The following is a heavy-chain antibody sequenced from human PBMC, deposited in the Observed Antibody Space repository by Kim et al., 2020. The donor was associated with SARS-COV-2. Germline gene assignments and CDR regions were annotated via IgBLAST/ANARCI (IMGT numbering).Heavy chain of an antibody. J-gene: IGHJ5*02. D-gene: IGHD3-10*01. CDR3: VRDRGAYYGSGSFS. Sequence: GGSLRLSCAVVGYTFSSYIMTWVRQAPGKGLEWVSYISSSSSTIYYADSVKGRFTISRDNAKNSLHLQMNSLRAEDTAMFYCVRDRGAYYGSGSFSWGQG. CDR1: GYTFSSYI. V-gene: IGHV3-48*04. CDR2: ISSSSSTI.